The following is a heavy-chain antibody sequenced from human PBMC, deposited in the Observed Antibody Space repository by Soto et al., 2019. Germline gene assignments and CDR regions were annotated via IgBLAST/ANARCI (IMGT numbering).Heavy chain of an antibody. Sequence: GSLRLSCAASGFTFINYAINWVRQAPGGGLEWVAAIDSMGDKTYFADSVRGRFTISRDNSKNTVYLQMNNLRVDDTAIYYCAKVPTIYGVVTTYFDYWGQGTLVTVSS. V-gene: IGHV3-23*01. CDR2: IDSMGDKT. D-gene: IGHD3-3*01. J-gene: IGHJ4*01. CDR1: GFTFINYA. CDR3: AKVPTIYGVVTTYFDY.